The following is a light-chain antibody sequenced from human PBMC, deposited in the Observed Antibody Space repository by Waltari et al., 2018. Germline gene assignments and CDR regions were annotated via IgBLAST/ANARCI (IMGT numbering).Light chain of an antibody. CDR3: QQLSGYPFT. V-gene: IGKV1-9*01. J-gene: IGKJ3*01. CDR2: AVS. CDR1: QDISTY. Sequence: DIQLTQSPSFLSASVGDRVTITCRASQDISTYLAWYQQKPGKAPKLLIHAVSTLQAGVPSRFGGGGSGTEFTLTISSLQPEDFATYYCQQLSGYPFTFGPGTKVDIK.